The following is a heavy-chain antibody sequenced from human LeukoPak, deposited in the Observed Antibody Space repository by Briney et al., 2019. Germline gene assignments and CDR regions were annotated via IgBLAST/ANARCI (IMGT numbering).Heavy chain of an antibody. D-gene: IGHD3-22*01. CDR2: INSDGSST. Sequence: TGGSLRLSCAASGFTFSSYWMHWVRQAPGKGLVWVSRINSDGSSTSYADSVKGRFTISRDNAENTLYLQMNSLRAEDTAVYYCALQTNYYDSSGYLYYYYMDVWGKGTTVTVSS. CDR1: GFTFSSYW. J-gene: IGHJ6*03. CDR3: ALQTNYYDSSGYLYYYYMDV. V-gene: IGHV3-74*01.